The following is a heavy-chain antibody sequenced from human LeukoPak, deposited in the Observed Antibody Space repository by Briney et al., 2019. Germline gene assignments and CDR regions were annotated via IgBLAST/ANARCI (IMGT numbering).Heavy chain of an antibody. CDR1: GYTFTGYY. D-gene: IGHD6-19*01. CDR3: ARTMVWQWLDTGKINWFDP. CDR2: INPNSGGT. Sequence: GPSVKVSCKASGYTFTGYYMQWVRQAPGQGLEWMVRINPNSGGTNYAQKFQGRVTMTRDTSIGTAFMELSRLRSVDTAVYYCARTMVWQWLDTGKINWFDPWGQGTLVTVSS. J-gene: IGHJ5*02. V-gene: IGHV1-2*06.